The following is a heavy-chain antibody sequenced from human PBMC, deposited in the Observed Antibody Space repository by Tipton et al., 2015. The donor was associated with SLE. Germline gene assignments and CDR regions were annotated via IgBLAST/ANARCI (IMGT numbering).Heavy chain of an antibody. CDR2: ISRSSSYI. D-gene: IGHD3-10*01. Sequence: SLRLSCAASGFTFSSYSMNWVRQAPGKGLEWVSSISRSSSYIYYADSVKGRFTISRDNAKNSLYLQMNSLRAEDTAVYYCARDGYYYGSGSDPYFDYWGQGTLVTVSS. J-gene: IGHJ4*02. V-gene: IGHV3-21*01. CDR3: ARDGYYYGSGSDPYFDY. CDR1: GFTFSSYS.